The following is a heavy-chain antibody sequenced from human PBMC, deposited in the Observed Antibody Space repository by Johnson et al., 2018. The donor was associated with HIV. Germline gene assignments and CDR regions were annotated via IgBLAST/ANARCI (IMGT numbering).Heavy chain of an antibody. CDR3: ARDVFTIFGATQRVAFDI. Sequence: QVQLVESGGGMVQPGGSLKLSCAVSGFTFSDHYMSWIRQTPGKGLQWVSYISGSGSIIYSTDSVPGGFTMYRDNVKNSLYLQMDSLRPEDTTVYYCARDVFTIFGATQRVAFDIWGQGTMVTVSS. J-gene: IGHJ3*02. V-gene: IGHV3-11*04. D-gene: IGHD3-3*01. CDR2: ISGSGSII. CDR1: GFTFSDHY.